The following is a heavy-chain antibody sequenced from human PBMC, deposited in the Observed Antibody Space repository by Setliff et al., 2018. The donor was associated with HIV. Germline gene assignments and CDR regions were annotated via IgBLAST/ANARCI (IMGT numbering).Heavy chain of an antibody. V-gene: IGHV1-24*01. D-gene: IGHD3-3*01. CDR2: SDPEAGET. CDR1: GYTLTALS. Sequence: ASVKVSCKVSGYTLTALSMNWVRQTPGKGPEWMGGSDPEAGETIYAQKFQGRVTMTEDTSTDTAYMELSSLRSEDTAVYYCATLSLTCYYNFWSGRDWYSDLWGRGTLVTVSS. CDR3: ATLSLTCYYNFWSGRDWYSDL. J-gene: IGHJ2*01.